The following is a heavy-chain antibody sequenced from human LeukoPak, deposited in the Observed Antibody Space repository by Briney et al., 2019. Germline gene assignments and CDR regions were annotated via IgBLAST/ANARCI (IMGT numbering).Heavy chain of an antibody. V-gene: IGHV1-2*06. CDR3: ARVWCSSTSCHYGMDV. CDR1: GYTFTVYY. D-gene: IGHD2-2*01. CDR2: ISPNSGGA. Sequence: GASVKVSCKASGYTFTVYYMHWVRQAPGQGLEWMGRISPNSGGANYAQKFQGRVTMTRDTSISTAYMELSRLRSDDTAVYYCARVWCSSTSCHYGMDVWGQGTTVTVSS. J-gene: IGHJ6*02.